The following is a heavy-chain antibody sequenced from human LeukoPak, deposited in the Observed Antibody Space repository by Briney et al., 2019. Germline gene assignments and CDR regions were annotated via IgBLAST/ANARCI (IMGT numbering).Heavy chain of an antibody. CDR2: IQPNSGVT. V-gene: IGHV1-2*02. J-gene: IGHJ4*02. D-gene: IGHD1-14*01. Sequence: ASVKVSCKISGYNFTDFYIHWVRQAPGQGLEWMGLIQPNSGVTKYAEKFQGRVTMTTETSISTAFMELSRLRSEDKADYYCARDPRMAGTPPLYSWGQGTPVIVSS. CDR1: GYNFTDFY. CDR3: ARDPRMAGTPPLYS.